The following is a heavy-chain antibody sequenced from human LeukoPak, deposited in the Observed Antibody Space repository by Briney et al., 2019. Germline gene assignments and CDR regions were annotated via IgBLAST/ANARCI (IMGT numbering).Heavy chain of an antibody. CDR1: GGSLNSGVYY. Sequence: SETLPLPCSVSGGSLNSGVYYCRWTRHHPGKGLEWNGYLYLSGSPYYNPSLKSRVTISVDKSKSHFSLKLSSVTAADTAVYYCARSSITMVRGVKYDAFDIWGQGTMVTVSS. J-gene: IGHJ3*02. CDR3: ARSSITMVRGVKYDAFDI. D-gene: IGHD3-10*01. V-gene: IGHV4-31*03. CDR2: LYLSGSP.